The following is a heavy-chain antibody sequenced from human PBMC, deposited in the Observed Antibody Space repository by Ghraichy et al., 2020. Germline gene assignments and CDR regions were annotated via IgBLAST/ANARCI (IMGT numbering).Heavy chain of an antibody. V-gene: IGHV3-23*01. Sequence: GGSLRLSYAASGFTFSSYAMSWVRQAPGKGLEWVSAISGSGGSTYYADSVKGRFTISRDNSKNTLYLQMNSLRAEDTAVYYCARDHYDSSGYSTRFDPWGQGTLVTVSS. J-gene: IGHJ5*02. CDR3: ARDHYDSSGYSTRFDP. CDR2: ISGSGGST. D-gene: IGHD3-22*01. CDR1: GFTFSSYA.